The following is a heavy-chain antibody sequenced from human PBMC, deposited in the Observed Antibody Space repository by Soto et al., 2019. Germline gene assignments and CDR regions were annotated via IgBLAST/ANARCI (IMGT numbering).Heavy chain of an antibody. Sequence: GGSLRLSCAASGFTFSSYAMSWVRQAPGKGLEWVSAISGSGGSTYYADSVKGRFTISRDNSKNTLYLQMNSLRAEDAAVYYCAKDLHGQQLAPLGYYYYYYMDVWGKGTTVTVSS. CDR2: ISGSGGST. CDR1: GFTFSSYA. V-gene: IGHV3-23*01. CDR3: AKDLHGQQLAPLGYYYYYYMDV. J-gene: IGHJ6*03. D-gene: IGHD6-13*01.